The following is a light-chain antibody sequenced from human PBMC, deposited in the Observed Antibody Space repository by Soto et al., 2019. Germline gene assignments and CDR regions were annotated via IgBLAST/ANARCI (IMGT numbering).Light chain of an antibody. CDR1: SSDVGGYNY. CDR2: DVI. J-gene: IGLJ1*01. Sequence: QSALTQPASVSGSPGQSITISCTGTSSDVGGYNYVSWYQQHPGKAPKLMIYDVINRPSGVSNRFSGSKSGNTASLTIFGFQAEDEADYYCSSYTSSSTPFVFGTGTKVTV. CDR3: SSYTSSSTPFV. V-gene: IGLV2-14*01.